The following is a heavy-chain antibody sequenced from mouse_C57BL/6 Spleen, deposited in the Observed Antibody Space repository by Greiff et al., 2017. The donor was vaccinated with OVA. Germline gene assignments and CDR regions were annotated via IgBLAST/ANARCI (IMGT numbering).Heavy chain of an antibody. D-gene: IGHD2-2*01. CDR2: FYPGSGSI. CDR3: ARHGNLLWLRDWYFDV. V-gene: IGHV1-62-2*01. Sequence: QVHVKQSGAELVKPGASVKLSCKASGYTFTEYTIHWVKQRSGQGLEWIGWFYPGSGSIKYNEKFKDKATLTADKSSSTVYMELSRLTSEDSAVYFCARHGNLLWLRDWYFDVWGTGTTVTVSS. J-gene: IGHJ1*03. CDR1: GYTFTEYT.